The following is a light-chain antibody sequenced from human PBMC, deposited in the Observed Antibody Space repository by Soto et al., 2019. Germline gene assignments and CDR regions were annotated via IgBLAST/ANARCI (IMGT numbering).Light chain of an antibody. Sequence: EIVLTQSPATLSLSPGERATLSCRGSQSVRSYLAWYQQKPGQAPRLLIYDASNRATDIPARFSGSGSGTDFTLTISSLDPEDFAVYYCHQRSKWPLTFGGGTKVEIK. CDR3: HQRSKWPLT. CDR1: QSVRSY. J-gene: IGKJ4*01. CDR2: DAS. V-gene: IGKV3-11*01.